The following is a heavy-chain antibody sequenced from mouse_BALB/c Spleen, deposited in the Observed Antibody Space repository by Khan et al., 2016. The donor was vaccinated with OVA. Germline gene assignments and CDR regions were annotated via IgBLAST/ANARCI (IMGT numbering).Heavy chain of an antibody. Sequence: QVQLKQSGPGLVAPSQSLSITCTVSGFSLTSYGVNWFRQPPGKGLEWLGVIWGDGSTNYHSALISRLRLSKDKSKSQVFLKLNSLQTDDTATYYCAKWVNSYYAMDYWGQGTSVTVSS. J-gene: IGHJ4*01. CDR2: IWGDGST. D-gene: IGHD2-2*01. V-gene: IGHV2-3*01. CDR3: AKWVNSYYAMDY. CDR1: GFSLTSYG.